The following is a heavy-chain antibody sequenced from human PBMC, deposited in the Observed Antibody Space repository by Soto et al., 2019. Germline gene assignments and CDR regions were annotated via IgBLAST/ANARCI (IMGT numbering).Heavy chain of an antibody. J-gene: IGHJ5*02. CDR2: INHSGST. Sequence: PSATLSLTCAVYGGSFSGYYWSWIRQPPGKGLEWIGEINHSGSTNYNPSLKSRVTISVDTSKNQFSLKLSSVTAADTAVYYCARGLWFGELGNNWFDPWGQGTLVTVSS. D-gene: IGHD3-10*01. CDR3: ARGLWFGELGNNWFDP. CDR1: GGSFSGYY. V-gene: IGHV4-34*01.